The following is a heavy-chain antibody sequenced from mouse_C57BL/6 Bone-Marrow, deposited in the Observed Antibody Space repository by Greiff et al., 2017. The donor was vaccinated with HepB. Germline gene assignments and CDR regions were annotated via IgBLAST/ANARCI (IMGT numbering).Heavy chain of an antibody. V-gene: IGHV1-26*01. CDR2: INPNNGGT. J-gene: IGHJ3*01. CDR1: GYTFTDYY. D-gene: IGHD2-4*01. CDR3: ARRDYYDYDVWFAY. Sequence: EVQLQQSGPELVKPGASVKISCKASGYTFTDYYMNWVKQSHGKSLEWIGDINPNNGGTSYNQKFKGKATLTVDKYSSTAYMELRSLTSEDSAVYYCARRDYYDYDVWFAYWGQGTLVTVSA.